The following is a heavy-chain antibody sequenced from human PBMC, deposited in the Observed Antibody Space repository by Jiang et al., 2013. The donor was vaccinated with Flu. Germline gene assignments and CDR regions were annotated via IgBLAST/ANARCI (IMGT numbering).Heavy chain of an antibody. J-gene: IGHJ3*02. CDR1: GYSFTSYW. CDR3: ARLFTYDSSGNDAFDI. V-gene: IGHV5-51*01. Sequence: QLVESGAEVKKPGESLKISCKGSGYSFTSYWIGWVRQMPGKGLEWMGIIYPGDSDTRYSPSFQGQVTISADKSISTAYLQWSSLKASDTAMYYCARLFTYDSSGNDAFDIWGQGTMVTVSS. D-gene: IGHD3-22*01. CDR2: IYPGDSDT.